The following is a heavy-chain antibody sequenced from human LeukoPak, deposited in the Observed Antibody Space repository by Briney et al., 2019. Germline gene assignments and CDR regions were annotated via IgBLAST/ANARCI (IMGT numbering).Heavy chain of an antibody. V-gene: IGHV3-30-3*01. CDR1: GFTFRNYV. J-gene: IGHJ4*02. D-gene: IGHD3-10*01. Sequence: GGSLRLSCAASGFTFRNYVIHWVRKAPGKGLEWVAVTSSDLNVKLYADSVKGRFTISRDNSRSTLYLQMNSLRPEDTAIYYCAREGYYGSGSPPSLYFDYWGQGTLVAVSS. CDR3: AREGYYGSGSPPSLYFDY. CDR2: TSSDLNVK.